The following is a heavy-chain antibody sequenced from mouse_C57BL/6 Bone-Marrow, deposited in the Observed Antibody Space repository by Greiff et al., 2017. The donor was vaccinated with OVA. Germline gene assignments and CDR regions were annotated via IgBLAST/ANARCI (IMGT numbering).Heavy chain of an antibody. CDR2: LSNLAYSI. CDR3: ARHREDYFDY. CDR1: GFTFSDYG. J-gene: IGHJ2*01. Sequence: DVKLVESGGGLVQPGGSLKLSCAASGFTFSDYGMAWVRQAPRKGPEWVAFLSNLAYSIYYADTVTGRFTISRENAKNTLYLEMSSLRSEDTAMYYCARHREDYFDYWGQGTTLTVSS. V-gene: IGHV5-15*01.